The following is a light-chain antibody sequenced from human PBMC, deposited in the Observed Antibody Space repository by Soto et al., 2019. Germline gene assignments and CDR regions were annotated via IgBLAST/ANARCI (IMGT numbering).Light chain of an antibody. CDR2: GAS. Sequence: EIVMTQSPATLSVSPGERATLSCRASQSVSSNLAWYQQKPGQAPRLLIYGASTRATGIPARFSRSGSGTDFTLTISSLQSQDFAVYYCQQYKNWPPWTFGQETKVQIK. V-gene: IGKV3-15*01. J-gene: IGKJ1*01. CDR1: QSVSSN. CDR3: QQYKNWPPWT.